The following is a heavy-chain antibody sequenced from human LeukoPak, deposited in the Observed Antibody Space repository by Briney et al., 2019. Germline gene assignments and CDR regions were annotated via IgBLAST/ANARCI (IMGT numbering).Heavy chain of an antibody. CDR3: VRDATRGGDLDH. CDR2: IKVDGSEK. CDR1: GFTFSDYW. D-gene: IGHD2-21*01. J-gene: IGHJ5*02. Sequence: GGSLRLSCAASGFTFSDYWMMWVRQAPGKGLEWVAQIKVDGSEKYYVDSVRGRFTISRDNAKNSLDLQMNTLRVEDTAVYYCVRDATRGGDLDHWGQGTLVTVSS. V-gene: IGHV3-7*01.